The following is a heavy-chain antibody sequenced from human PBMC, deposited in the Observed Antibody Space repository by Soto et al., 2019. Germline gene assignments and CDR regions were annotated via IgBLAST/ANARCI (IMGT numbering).Heavy chain of an antibody. Sequence: GASVKVSCKASGYTFTSYAIHWVRQAPGQRLEWMGWINAGNGNTKYSQKFQGRVTITRDTSASTSYMELSSLRSEDTAAYYCARNLMDYDILTGYYMGYYFDYWGQGTLVTVSS. J-gene: IGHJ4*02. D-gene: IGHD3-9*01. V-gene: IGHV1-3*01. CDR2: INAGNGNT. CDR3: ARNLMDYDILTGYYMGYYFDY. CDR1: GYTFTSYA.